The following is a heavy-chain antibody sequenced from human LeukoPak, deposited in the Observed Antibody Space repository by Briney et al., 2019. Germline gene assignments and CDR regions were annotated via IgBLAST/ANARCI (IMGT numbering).Heavy chain of an antibody. J-gene: IGHJ5*02. CDR1: GGSISSGSYY. Sequence: SETLSLTCTVSGGSISSGSYYWSWIRQPAGKGLEWIGRVYSSGSTNYNPSLKSRVTISVDTSKNQFSLKLSSVTAADTAVYYCASIYYYDSAPFDPWGQGTLVTVSS. V-gene: IGHV4-61*02. D-gene: IGHD3-22*01. CDR2: VYSSGST. CDR3: ASIYYYDSAPFDP.